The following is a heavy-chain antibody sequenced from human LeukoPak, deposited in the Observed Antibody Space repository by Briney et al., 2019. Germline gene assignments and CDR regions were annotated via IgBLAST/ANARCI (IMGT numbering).Heavy chain of an antibody. J-gene: IGHJ6*03. Sequence: GGSLRLSCAASGFTFSNAWMSWVRQAPGKGLEWVGRIKSKTDGGTTDYAAPVKGRFTISRDDSKNTLYLQMNSLKTEDTAVYYCTTRIAVAGTHYYYMDVWGKGATVTVSS. CDR3: TTRIAVAGTHYYYMDV. V-gene: IGHV3-15*01. CDR1: GFTFSNAW. D-gene: IGHD6-19*01. CDR2: IKSKTDGGTT.